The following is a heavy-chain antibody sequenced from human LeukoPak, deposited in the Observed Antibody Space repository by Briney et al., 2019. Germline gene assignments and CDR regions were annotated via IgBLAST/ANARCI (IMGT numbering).Heavy chain of an antibody. CDR1: GFTFSSYA. CDR3: AKEKYSSSWYYWFDP. CDR2: ISGSGGST. J-gene: IGHJ5*02. Sequence: GGSLRLSCAASGFTFSSYAMSWVRQAPGKGLEWVSAISGSGGSTYYADSVKGRFTISRDNSKNTLYLQMNRLRAEDTAVYYCAKEKYSSSWYYWFDPWGQGTLVTVSS. D-gene: IGHD6-13*01. V-gene: IGHV3-23*01.